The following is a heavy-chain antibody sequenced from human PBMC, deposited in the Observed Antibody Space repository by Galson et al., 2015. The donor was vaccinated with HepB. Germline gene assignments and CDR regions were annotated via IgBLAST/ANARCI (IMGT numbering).Heavy chain of an antibody. CDR1: GLSVFDNY. Sequence: SLRLSCAVSGLSVFDNYMTWVRQAPGKGLEWVGRIKSKAEDGTTIYAAPVKGRFTISRDDSKSTLYLQMNSLTTEDTAVYYCATSLGFGYGDSTVAIDYWGQGTLVTVSS. V-gene: IGHV3-15*01. D-gene: IGHD2/OR15-2a*01. CDR3: ATSLGFGYGDSTVAIDY. J-gene: IGHJ4*02. CDR2: IKSKAEDGTT.